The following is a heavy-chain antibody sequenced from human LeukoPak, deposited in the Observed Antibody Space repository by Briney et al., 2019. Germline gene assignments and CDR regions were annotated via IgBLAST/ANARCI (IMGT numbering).Heavy chain of an antibody. J-gene: IGHJ5*02. V-gene: IGHV4-4*02. Sequence: PSETLSLTCAVSGGSISSSNWWSWIRQPPGKGLEWIGEIYHSGSTNYNPSLKSRVTISVDKSKNQFSLKLSSVTAADTAVYYCARALIAAAGPTHTTWFDPWGQGTLVTVSS. CDR2: IYHSGST. CDR3: ARALIAAAGPTHTTWFDP. CDR1: GGSISSSNW. D-gene: IGHD6-13*01.